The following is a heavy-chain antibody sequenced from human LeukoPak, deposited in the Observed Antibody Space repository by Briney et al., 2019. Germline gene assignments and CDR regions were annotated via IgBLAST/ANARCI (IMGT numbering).Heavy chain of an antibody. J-gene: IGHJ4*02. CDR2: IYSGGST. V-gene: IGHV3-53*01. D-gene: IGHD6-19*01. Sequence: PGGSLRLSCAASGFTVSSNYMSWVRQAPGKGLEWVSVIYSGGSTYYADSVKGRFTISRDNSKNTLYLQMNSLRAEDTAVYYCAKDWGSSGWYPFDYWGQGTLVTVSS. CDR3: AKDWGSSGWYPFDY. CDR1: GFTVSSNY.